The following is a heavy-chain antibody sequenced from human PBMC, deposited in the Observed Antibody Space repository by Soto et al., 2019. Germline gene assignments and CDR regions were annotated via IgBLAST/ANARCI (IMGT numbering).Heavy chain of an antibody. J-gene: IGHJ4*02. Sequence: QVQLVQSGAEVRTPGASVKVSCKASGYTFTSYDINWVRQATGQGPEWMGGMNPDSGNTGYVQKFEGRVAMTGSSAVSTAEMELSSVRCGETAVYYCARAVGGCNVKFDYWGQGSLVTVSS. CDR2: MNPDSGNT. V-gene: IGHV1-8*01. CDR1: GYTFTSYD. D-gene: IGHD2-15*01. CDR3: ARAVGGCNVKFDY.